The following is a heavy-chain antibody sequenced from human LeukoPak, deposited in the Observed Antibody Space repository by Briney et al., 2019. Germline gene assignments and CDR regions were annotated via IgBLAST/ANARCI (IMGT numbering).Heavy chain of an antibody. CDR3: ASQITMVRGVILY. CDR2: IWYDGSNK. Sequence: GGSLRLSCAASGFTFSTYGMHWVRQAPGKGLEWVAVIWYDGSNKYYADSVKGRFTISRDNSKNTLYPQMNSLRAEDTAVYYCASQITMVRGVILYWGQGTLVTVSS. V-gene: IGHV3-33*01. D-gene: IGHD3-10*01. J-gene: IGHJ4*02. CDR1: GFTFSTYG.